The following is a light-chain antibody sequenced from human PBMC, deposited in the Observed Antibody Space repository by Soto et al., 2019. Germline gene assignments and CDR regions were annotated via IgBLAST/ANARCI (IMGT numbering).Light chain of an antibody. Sequence: QSVLTQPASVSGSPGQSIAISCTGTSSDVGGYNSVSWYQQYPGKAPKLIIHDVTNRPSGLSDRFSGSKSGNTASLTISGLQADDEADYYCSSWTSSSSYVFGSGTKVTVL. V-gene: IGLV2-14*03. CDR2: DVT. CDR3: SSWTSSSSYV. CDR1: SSDVGGYNS. J-gene: IGLJ1*01.